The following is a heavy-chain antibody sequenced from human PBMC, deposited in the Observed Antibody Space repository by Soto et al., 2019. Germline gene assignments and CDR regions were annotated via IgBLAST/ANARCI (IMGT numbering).Heavy chain of an antibody. D-gene: IGHD1-26*01. CDR1: GFNLKDYG. Sequence: EVDLVESGGGLVQPGGSLRLSCSASGFNLKDYGMHWVRQAPGKGLEQVAASTYVGGTPYYAQSVKGRFTVSRDNSKNTRYLPMGRLRPEDTGTYFCVKDYSPGRFPGYWGQGTLVTVSS. V-gene: IGHV3-64D*06. J-gene: IGHJ4*02. CDR2: STYVGGTP. CDR3: VKDYSPGRFPGY.